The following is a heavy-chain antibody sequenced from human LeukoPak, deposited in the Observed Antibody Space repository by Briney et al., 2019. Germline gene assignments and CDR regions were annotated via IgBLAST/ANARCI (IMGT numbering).Heavy chain of an antibody. CDR3: AREKRYYDILTGYYTPDAFDI. J-gene: IGHJ3*02. V-gene: IGHV3-33*01. CDR2: IWYDGSNK. CDR1: GFTFSSYG. Sequence: GGSLRLSCAASGFTFSSYGMHWVRQAPGKGLEWVAVIWYDGSNKYYADSVKGRFTISRDNSKNTLYLQMNSLRAGDTAVYYCAREKRYYDILTGYYTPDAFDIWGQGAMVTVSS. D-gene: IGHD3-9*01.